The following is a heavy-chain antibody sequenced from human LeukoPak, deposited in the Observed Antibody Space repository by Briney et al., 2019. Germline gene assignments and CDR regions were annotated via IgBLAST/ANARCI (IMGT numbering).Heavy chain of an antibody. Sequence: GASVKVSCKASGYTFTSYGISWVRQAPGQGLEWMGWISAYNGNTNYAQKPQGRVTMTTDTSTSTAYMELRSLRSDDTAVYYCARAGWGYYDSSGYPHYYYYYMDVWGKGTTVTVSS. CDR3: ARAGWGYYDSSGYPHYYYYYMDV. D-gene: IGHD3-22*01. J-gene: IGHJ6*03. V-gene: IGHV1-18*01. CDR2: ISAYNGNT. CDR1: GYTFTSYG.